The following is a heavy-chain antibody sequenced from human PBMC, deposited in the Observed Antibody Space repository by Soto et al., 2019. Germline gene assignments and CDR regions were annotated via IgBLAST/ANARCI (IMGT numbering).Heavy chain of an antibody. CDR2: IYYSGST. CDR3: ARHGRWLPQFAPYWYFDL. V-gene: IGHV4-59*08. J-gene: IGHJ2*01. Sequence: PSETLSLTCAVSSGSISSSNWWSWVRQPPGKGLEWIGYIYYSGSTNYNPSLKSRVTISVDTSKNQFSLKLSSVTAADTAVYYCARHGRWLPQFAPYWYFDLWGRGSLVTVSS. CDR1: SGSISSSNW. D-gene: IGHD5-12*01.